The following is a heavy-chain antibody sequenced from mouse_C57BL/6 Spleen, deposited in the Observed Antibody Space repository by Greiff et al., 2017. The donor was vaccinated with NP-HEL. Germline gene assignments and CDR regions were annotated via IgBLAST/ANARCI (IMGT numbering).Heavy chain of an antibody. Sequence: EVMLVESAGGLVQPGSSMKLSCTASGFTFSDYYMAWVRQVPEKGLEWVANINYDGSSTYYLDSLKSRFIISRDNAKNILYLQMSSLKSEDTATYYCASIYYSNYGYAMDYWGQGTSVTVSS. CDR2: INYDGSST. CDR3: ASIYYSNYGYAMDY. D-gene: IGHD2-5*01. CDR1: GFTFSDYY. V-gene: IGHV5-16*01. J-gene: IGHJ4*01.